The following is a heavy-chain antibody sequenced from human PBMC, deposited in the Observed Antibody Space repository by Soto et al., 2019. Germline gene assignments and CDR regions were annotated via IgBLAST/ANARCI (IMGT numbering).Heavy chain of an antibody. J-gene: IGHJ5*02. D-gene: IGHD3-10*01. V-gene: IGHV4-30-2*03. CDR1: GGSISSGGYS. CDR3: ARHGVRTIWSLNWFDP. CDR2: IYHSGST. Sequence: SETLSLTCAVSGGSISSGGYSWSWIRQPPGKGLECVGYIYHSGSTYYNPSLKSRVTISVDTSKNQFSLKLSSVTAADTAVYYCARHGVRTIWSLNWFDPWGQGTLVTVSS.